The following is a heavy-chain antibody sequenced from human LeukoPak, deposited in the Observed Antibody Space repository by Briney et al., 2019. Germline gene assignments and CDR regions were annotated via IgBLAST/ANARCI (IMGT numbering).Heavy chain of an antibody. Sequence: PSETLSLTCAVHGGSFRGSYWSWIRQPPGKGLEWIGEINHSGSTNYNPSLKSRVTISVDTSKNQFSLRLSSVTAADTAVYYCARVRASHGDKCFDYWGQGTLVTVSS. J-gene: IGHJ4*02. CDR3: ARVRASHGDKCFDY. CDR1: GGSFRGSY. D-gene: IGHD4-17*01. CDR2: INHSGST. V-gene: IGHV4-34*01.